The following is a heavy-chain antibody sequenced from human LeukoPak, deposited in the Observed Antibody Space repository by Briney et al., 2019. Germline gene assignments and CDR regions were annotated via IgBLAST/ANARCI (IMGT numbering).Heavy chain of an antibody. Sequence: GGSLRLSCAASGFTFSSYAMSWVCQAPGKGLEWVSAISGSGGSTYYADSVKGRFTISRDNSKNTLYLQMNSLRAEDTAVYYCAKPRVVAGLNDAFDIWGQGTMVTVSS. V-gene: IGHV3-23*01. CDR1: GFTFSSYA. D-gene: IGHD2-15*01. CDR2: ISGSGGST. J-gene: IGHJ3*02. CDR3: AKPRVVAGLNDAFDI.